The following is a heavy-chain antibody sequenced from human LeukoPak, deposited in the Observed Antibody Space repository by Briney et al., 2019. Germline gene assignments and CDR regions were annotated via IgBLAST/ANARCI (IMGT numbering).Heavy chain of an antibody. CDR2: IYDSGST. J-gene: IGHJ4*02. CDR3: TRRITGTTSDSFDY. CDR1: GGSINSYY. Sequence: PSETLSLTCTVSGGSINSYYWSWIRQPPGKGLEWIGYIYDSGSTNYNPSLKSRVTMSVDTSKSQFSLKLSSVTAADTAVYYCTRRITGTTSDSFDYWGQGILVTVSS. D-gene: IGHD1-20*01. V-gene: IGHV4-59*08.